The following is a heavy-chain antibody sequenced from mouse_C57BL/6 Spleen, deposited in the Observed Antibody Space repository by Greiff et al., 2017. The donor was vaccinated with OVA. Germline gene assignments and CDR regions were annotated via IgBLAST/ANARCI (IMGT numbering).Heavy chain of an antibody. CDR2: IDPENGDT. CDR3: LTTVVSFDY. D-gene: IGHD1-1*01. Sequence: EVQLQQSGAELVRPGASVKLSCTASGFNIKDDYMHWVKQRPEQGLEWIGWIDPENGDTEYASKFQGKATITADTSSNTAYLQLSSLTSEDTAVYYCLTTVVSFDYWGQGTTLTVSS. J-gene: IGHJ2*01. V-gene: IGHV14-4*01. CDR1: GFNIKDDY.